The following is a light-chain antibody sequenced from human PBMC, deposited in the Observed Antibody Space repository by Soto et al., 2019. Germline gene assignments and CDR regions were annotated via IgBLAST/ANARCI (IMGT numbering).Light chain of an antibody. J-gene: IGKJ5*01. V-gene: IGKV3-20*01. CDR1: QYISTRC. CDR3: QQYSISIT. CDR2: GTS. Sequence: IVLTQSPGTLSLSPGERATLSCRASQYISTRCVAWYQQKSGQAPRLVIYGTSTRATGIPDRFSGSGSGTDFTLTISRLEPEDFAVYYCQQYSISITFGQGTRLEIK.